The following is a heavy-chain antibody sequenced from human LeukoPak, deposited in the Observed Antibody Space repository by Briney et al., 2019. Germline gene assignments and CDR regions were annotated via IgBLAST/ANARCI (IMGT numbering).Heavy chain of an antibody. CDR1: GGFISSSSYY. D-gene: IGHD3-3*01. V-gene: IGHV4-39*01. Sequence: SETLSLTCTVSGGFISSSSYYWGWIRQPPGKGLEWIGSIYYSGSTYYNPSLKSRVTISVDTSKNQFSLKLSSVTAADTAVYYCARQVSFLEWSYFDYWGQGTLVTVSS. CDR2: IYYSGST. CDR3: ARQVSFLEWSYFDY. J-gene: IGHJ4*02.